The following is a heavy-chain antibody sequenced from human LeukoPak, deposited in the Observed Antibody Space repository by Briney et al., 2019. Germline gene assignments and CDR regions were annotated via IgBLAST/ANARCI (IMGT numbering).Heavy chain of an antibody. CDR1: GYTFTSYG. J-gene: IGHJ4*02. D-gene: IGHD1-26*01. CDR3: ARSAQWELWELDY. V-gene: IGHV1-69*13. CDR2: IIPIFGTA. Sequence: GASVKVSCKASGYTFTSYGISWVRQAPGQGLEWMGGIIPIFGTANYAQKFQGRVTITADESTSTAYMELSSLRSEDTAVYYCARSAQWELWELDYWGQGTLVTVSS.